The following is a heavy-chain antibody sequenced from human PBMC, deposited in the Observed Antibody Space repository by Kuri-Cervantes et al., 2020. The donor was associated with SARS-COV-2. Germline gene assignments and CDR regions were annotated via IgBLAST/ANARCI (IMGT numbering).Heavy chain of an antibody. Sequence: GESLKISCAASGFTFSSYGMHWVRQAPGKGLEWVAVIWYDGSNKYYADSVKGRFTISRDNSKNTLYLQMNSLRAEDTAVYYCARPSEWGSYRLWGQGTLVTVSS. CDR2: IWYDGSNK. D-gene: IGHD3-16*02. CDR3: ARPSEWGSYRL. J-gene: IGHJ4*02. CDR1: GFTFSSYG. V-gene: IGHV3-33*08.